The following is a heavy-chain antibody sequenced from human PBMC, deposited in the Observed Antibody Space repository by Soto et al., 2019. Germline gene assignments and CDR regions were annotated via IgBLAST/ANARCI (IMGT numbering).Heavy chain of an antibody. Sequence: ASVKVSCKASGYTFTSYGISWVRQAPGQGLEWMGRISAYNGNTNYAQKLQGRVTMTTDTSTSTAYMELRSLRPDDTAVYYCARDPTWGIAAAGTPHWFDPWGQGTLVTVSS. CDR1: GYTFTSYG. V-gene: IGHV1-18*01. D-gene: IGHD6-13*01. J-gene: IGHJ5*02. CDR3: ARDPTWGIAAAGTPHWFDP. CDR2: ISAYNGNT.